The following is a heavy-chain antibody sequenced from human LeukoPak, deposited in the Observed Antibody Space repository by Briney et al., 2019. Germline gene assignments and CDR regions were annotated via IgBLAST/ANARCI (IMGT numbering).Heavy chain of an antibody. Sequence: SETLSLTCTVSGGSISSYHWSWIRQPPGKGLEWIGYIYYRGSTSYNPSLNSRVTISVDTSKNQFSLRLSSVTTADTAVYYCARVDTVMAYYFDLWGQGTLVTVSS. V-gene: IGHV4-59*01. CDR2: IYYRGST. D-gene: IGHD5-18*01. CDR3: ARVDTVMAYYFDL. J-gene: IGHJ4*02. CDR1: GGSISSYH.